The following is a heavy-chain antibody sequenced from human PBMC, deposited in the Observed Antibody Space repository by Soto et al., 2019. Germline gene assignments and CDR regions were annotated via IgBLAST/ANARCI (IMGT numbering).Heavy chain of an antibody. V-gene: IGHV1-3*01. CDR1: GYIFITYG. D-gene: IGHD1-1*01. J-gene: IGHJ4*02. CDR2: IKPGNGNT. Sequence: GASVKISCKTSGYIFITYGLHWVRQAPGQSLEWMGWIKPGNGNTNYSQRFQDRVTITRDTSATTAYVELSSLRSEDTAVYYCARAPLTIIWNWGQGTPVTVAX. CDR3: ARAPLTIIWN.